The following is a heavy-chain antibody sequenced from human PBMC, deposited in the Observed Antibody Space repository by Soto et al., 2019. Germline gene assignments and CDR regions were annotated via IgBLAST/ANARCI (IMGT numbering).Heavy chain of an antibody. V-gene: IGHV3-33*01. CDR3: ARVLIYSYGYDGLWNFDY. CDR1: GFTFSSYG. D-gene: IGHD5-18*01. Sequence: GESLKISCAASGFTFSSYGMHWVRQAPGKGLEWVAVIWYDGSNKYYADSVKGRFTISRDNSKNTLYLQMNSLRAEDTAVYYCARVLIYSYGYDGLWNFDYWGQGTLVTVSS. CDR2: IWYDGSNK. J-gene: IGHJ4*02.